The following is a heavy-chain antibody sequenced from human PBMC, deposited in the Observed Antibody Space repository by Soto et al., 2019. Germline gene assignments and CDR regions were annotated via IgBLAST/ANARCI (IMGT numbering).Heavy chain of an antibody. CDR1: FGSISSVDYY. Sequence: SESLSLTCTVSFGSISSVDYYSSFIRQPPGQGCEWIGYIYYSGSTYYNPSLKSRATISVDTSKNQFSLKLSSVTAAATAVYYCPRWDTALGRLEYWRQGTLVKVSS. CDR3: PRWDTALGRLEY. D-gene: IGHD5-18*01. J-gene: IGHJ4*02. V-gene: IGHV4-30-4*08. CDR2: IYYSGST.